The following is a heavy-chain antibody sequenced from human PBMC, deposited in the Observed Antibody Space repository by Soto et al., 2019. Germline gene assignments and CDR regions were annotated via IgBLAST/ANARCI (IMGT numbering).Heavy chain of an antibody. CDR2: INPSGGST. CDR1: GYTFTSYY. Sequence: GASVKVSCKASGYTFTSYYMHWVRQAPGQGLEWMGIINPSGGSTSYAQKFQGRVTMTRDTSTSTVYMELSSLRSEDTAVYYCASPPVGAVAGNEGAFDIWGQGTMVTVS. V-gene: IGHV1-46*01. CDR3: ASPPVGAVAGNEGAFDI. J-gene: IGHJ3*02. D-gene: IGHD6-19*01.